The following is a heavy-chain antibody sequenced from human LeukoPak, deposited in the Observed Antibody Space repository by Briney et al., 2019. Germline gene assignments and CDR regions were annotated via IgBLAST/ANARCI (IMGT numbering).Heavy chain of an antibody. D-gene: IGHD6-19*01. CDR3: ARSSSSGLEITN. V-gene: IGHV1-18*01. CDR2: ISAYNGNT. J-gene: IGHJ4*02. Sequence: ASVKVSCKASGYTFTSYGISWVRQAPGQGLEWMGWISAYNGNTNYAQKLQGRVTMTTDTSTSTAYMELSSLRSEDTAVYYCARSSSSGLEITNWGQGTLVTVSS. CDR1: GYTFTSYG.